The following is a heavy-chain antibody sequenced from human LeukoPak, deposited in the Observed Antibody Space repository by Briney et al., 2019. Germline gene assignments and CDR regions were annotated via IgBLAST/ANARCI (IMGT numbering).Heavy chain of an antibody. Sequence: SETLSLTCTVSGGSISSGGYYWSWIRQPPGKGLEWIGYIYHSGSTYYNPSLKSRVTISVDTSKNQFSLKLSSVTAADTAVYYCARRSSSWYYMDVWGKGTTVTVSS. J-gene: IGHJ6*03. D-gene: IGHD6-13*01. CDR1: GGSISSGGYY. CDR3: ARRSSSWYYMDV. CDR2: IYHSGST. V-gene: IGHV4-30-2*03.